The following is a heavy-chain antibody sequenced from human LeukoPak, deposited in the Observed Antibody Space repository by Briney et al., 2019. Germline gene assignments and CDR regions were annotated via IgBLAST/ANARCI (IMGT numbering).Heavy chain of an antibody. J-gene: IGHJ5*01. CDR1: GASISSDSNY. D-gene: IGHD3-3*02. V-gene: IGHV4-39*07. CDR3: ARDISISWFYS. CDR2: IYHTGST. Sequence: PSETLSLTCTVSGASISSDSNYWAWVRQPPGKGLQWIGSIYHTGSTFYNPSLMSRVSISIDSSKNQFSRKLSSVTVADTALYYCARDISISWFYSWGQGTLVSVSS.